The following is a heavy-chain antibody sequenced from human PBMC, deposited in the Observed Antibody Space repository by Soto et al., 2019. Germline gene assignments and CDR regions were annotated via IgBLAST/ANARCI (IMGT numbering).Heavy chain of an antibody. D-gene: IGHD1-20*01. CDR1: GGTFSSYA. V-gene: IGHV1-69*13. CDR3: ARITRTQYYYYYGMDV. Sequence: GASVKVSCKASGGTFSSYAISWVRQAPGQGLEWMGGIIPIFGTANYAQKFQGRVTITADESTSTAYMELSSLRSEDTAVYYCARITRTQYYYYYGMDVWGQGTTVTVSS. CDR2: IIPIFGTA. J-gene: IGHJ6*02.